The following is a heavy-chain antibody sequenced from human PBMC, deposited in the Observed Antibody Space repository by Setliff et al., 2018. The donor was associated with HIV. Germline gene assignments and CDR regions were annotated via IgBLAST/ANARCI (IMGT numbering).Heavy chain of an antibody. V-gene: IGHV4-31*03. J-gene: IGHJ6*03. CDR1: GGSINSRSYY. CDR2: CYYSGYT. CDR3: ARMLVVAGPYYYYYYHMDV. D-gene: IGHD3-22*01. Sequence: PSETLSLTCTVSGGSINSRSYYWSWIRQHPGKGLEWIGYCYYSGYTFYNPSLKSRLTISVDTSQNQFSLKLSSVTAADTAVYYCARMLVVAGPYYYYYYHMDVWGKGTTVTVSS.